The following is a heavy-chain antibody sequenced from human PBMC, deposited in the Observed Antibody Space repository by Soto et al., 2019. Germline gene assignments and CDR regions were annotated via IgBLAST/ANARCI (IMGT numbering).Heavy chain of an antibody. CDR3: AKGLQPNTVTTCGS. J-gene: IGHJ5*02. CDR1: GFTFDSHG. Sequence: QVPLVESGGGAVQPGRSLRLSCAASGFTFDSHGMHWGRQAPGKGLEWVAVISSDGNNKYYADTVKGRFTISRDNFNNILYLQMSSLRAEDTAVYYCAKGLQPNTVTTCGSWGQGTLVTVSS. D-gene: IGHD4-17*01. CDR2: ISSDGNNK. V-gene: IGHV3-30*18.